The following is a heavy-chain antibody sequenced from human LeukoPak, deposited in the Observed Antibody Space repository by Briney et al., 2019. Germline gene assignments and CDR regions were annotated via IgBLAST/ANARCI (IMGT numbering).Heavy chain of an antibody. D-gene: IGHD1-26*01. CDR2: IYSGGST. V-gene: IGHV3-66*01. J-gene: IGHJ5*02. Sequence: ETLSLTCAVSGGSISSSNWWSWVRQAPGKGLEWVSVIYSGGSTYYADSVRDRFTISRDKSKNTLYLQMNSLTVEDTAMYYCTRTDLWVSWGQGAQVTVSS. CDR1: GGSISSSNW. CDR3: TRTDLWVS.